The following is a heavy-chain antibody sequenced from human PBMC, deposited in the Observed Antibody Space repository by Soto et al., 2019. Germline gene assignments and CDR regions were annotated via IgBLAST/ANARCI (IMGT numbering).Heavy chain of an antibody. J-gene: IGHJ6*02. Sequence: PSETLSLTCTVSGGSISSGGYYWSWIRQHPGKGLEWIGYIYYSGSTYYNPSLKSRVTISVDTSKNHFSLKLSSVTAADTAVYYCALYCSSTSCSNAQYGMGAWGQGTTVTVSS. CDR3: ALYCSSTSCSNAQYGMGA. V-gene: IGHV4-31*03. CDR1: GGSISSGGYY. D-gene: IGHD2-2*01. CDR2: IYYSGST.